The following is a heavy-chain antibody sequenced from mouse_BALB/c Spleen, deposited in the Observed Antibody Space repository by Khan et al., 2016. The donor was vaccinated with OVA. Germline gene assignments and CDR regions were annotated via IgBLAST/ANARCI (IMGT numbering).Heavy chain of an antibody. CDR1: GFSLTDYG. D-gene: IGHD1-1*01. J-gene: IGHJ2*01. CDR3: AKEDYGSSSFDY. Sequence: QVQLKESGPGLVAPSQSLSITCTVSGFSLTDYGVSWIRQPPGKGLEWPGSIWGGGSTYYNSTLKSRLSIRKDNSKSQVFLKMNSLQTDDTAMYYCAKEDYGSSSFDYWGQGTTLTVSS. V-gene: IGHV2-6-5*01. CDR2: IWGGGST.